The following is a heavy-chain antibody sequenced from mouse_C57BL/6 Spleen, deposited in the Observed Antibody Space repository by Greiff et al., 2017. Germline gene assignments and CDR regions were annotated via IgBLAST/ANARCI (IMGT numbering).Heavy chain of an antibody. CDR2: IYPGSGNT. CDR3: ARQGSSGLAWFAY. V-gene: IGHV1-76*01. J-gene: IGHJ3*01. CDR1: GYTFTDYY. Sequence: IQLQQSGAELVRPGASVKLSCKASGYTFTDYYINWVKQRPGQGLEWIARIYPGSGNTYYNEKFKGKATLTAEKSSSTAYMQLSSLTSEDSAVYFCARQGSSGLAWFAYWGQGTLVTVSA. D-gene: IGHD3-2*02.